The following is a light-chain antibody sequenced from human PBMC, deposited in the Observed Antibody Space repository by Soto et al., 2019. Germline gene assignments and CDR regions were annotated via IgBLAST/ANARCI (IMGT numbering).Light chain of an antibody. CDR3: QQGYSISWS. CDR2: GAS. V-gene: IGKV1-39*01. Sequence: DIQMTQSPSSLSASVGDTVTITCRASQSISSYLNWYQQRPGKAPKVLIYGASTLQSGVPSRFRGSGSGTEFTLTISSLQPEDFATYYCQQGYSISWSFGQGTKVDIK. CDR1: QSISSY. J-gene: IGKJ1*01.